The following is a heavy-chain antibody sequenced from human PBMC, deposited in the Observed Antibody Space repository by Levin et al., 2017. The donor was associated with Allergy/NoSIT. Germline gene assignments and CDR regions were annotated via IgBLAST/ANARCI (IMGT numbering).Heavy chain of an antibody. CDR3: ARDRAPIVVVVAAAHFDL. CDR1: GYTFTGYY. D-gene: IGHD2-15*01. Sequence: ASVKVSCKASGYTFTGYYMHWVRQAPGQGLEWMGWINPNSGGTNYAQKFQGRVTMTRDTSISTAYMELSRLRSDDTAVYYCARDRAPIVVVVAAAHFDLWGRGTLVTVSS. V-gene: IGHV1-2*02. CDR2: INPNSGGT. J-gene: IGHJ2*01.